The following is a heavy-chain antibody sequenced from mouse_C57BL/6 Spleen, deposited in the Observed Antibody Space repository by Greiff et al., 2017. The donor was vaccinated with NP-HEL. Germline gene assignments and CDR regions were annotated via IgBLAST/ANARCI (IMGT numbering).Heavy chain of an antibody. CDR1: GYTFTSYW. CDR2: INPSSGYT. V-gene: IGHV1-7*01. CDR3: ANDYGSSPAWFAY. Sequence: VQLQQSGAELAKPGASVKLSCKASGYTFTSYWMHWVKQRPGQGLEWIGYINPSSGYTKYNQKFKDKATLTADKSSSTAYMQLSSLTYEDSAVYYCANDYGSSPAWFAYWGQGTLVTVSA. D-gene: IGHD1-1*01. J-gene: IGHJ3*01.